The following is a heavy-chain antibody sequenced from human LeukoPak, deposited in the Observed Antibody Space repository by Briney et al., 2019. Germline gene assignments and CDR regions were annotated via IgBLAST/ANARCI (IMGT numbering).Heavy chain of an antibody. V-gene: IGHV3-30*18. CDR3: AKGRGYYYDSSGYYYVGNYFDY. D-gene: IGHD3-22*01. CDR1: GFTFSSYG. Sequence: PGGSLRLSCAASGFTFSSYGMHWVRQAPGKGLEWVAVISYDGSNKYYADSVKGRFTISRDNSKNTLYLQMNSLRAEDTAVHYCAKGRGYYYDSSGYYYVGNYFDYWGQGTLVTVSS. CDR2: ISYDGSNK. J-gene: IGHJ4*02.